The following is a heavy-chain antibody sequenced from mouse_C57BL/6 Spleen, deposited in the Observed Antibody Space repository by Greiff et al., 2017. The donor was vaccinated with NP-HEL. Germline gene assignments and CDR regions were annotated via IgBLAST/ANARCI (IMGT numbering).Heavy chain of an antibody. CDR3: AREATTAPLDY. Sequence: EVKLMESGGDLVKPGGSLKLSCAASGFTFSSYGMSWVRQTPDKRLAWVATISSGGSYTYYPDSVKGRFTISRDNAKNTLYLQMSRLKSEDTAMYYCAREATTAPLDYWGQGTSVTVSS. CDR2: ISSGGSYT. D-gene: IGHD1-2*01. J-gene: IGHJ4*01. CDR1: GFTFSSYG. V-gene: IGHV5-6*01.